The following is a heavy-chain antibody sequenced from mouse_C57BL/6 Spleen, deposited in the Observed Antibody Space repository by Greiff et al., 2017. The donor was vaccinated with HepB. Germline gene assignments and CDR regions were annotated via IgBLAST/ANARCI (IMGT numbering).Heavy chain of an antibody. CDR3: AIFPPPRLPAWFAY. CDR2: IHPNSGST. J-gene: IGHJ3*01. D-gene: IGHD3-2*02. V-gene: IGHV1-64*01. Sequence: VQLQQPGAELVKPGASVKLSCKASGYTFTSYWMHWVKQRPGQGLEWIGMIHPNSGSTNYNEKFKSKATLTVDKSSSTAYMQISSLPSEDSAVYYCAIFPPPRLPAWFAYWGQGTLVTVSA. CDR1: GYTFTSYW.